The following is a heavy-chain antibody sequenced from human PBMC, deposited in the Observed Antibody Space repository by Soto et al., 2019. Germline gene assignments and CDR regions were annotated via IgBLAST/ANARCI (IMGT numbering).Heavy chain of an antibody. V-gene: IGHV5-51*01. J-gene: IGHJ6*01. CDR2: IYPGDSNT. CDR1: GFTFASYW. Sequence: EVQLVQSGAEVKKPGESLKISCKGSGFTFASYWIGWVRQMPGKGLEWMGIIYPGDSNTKYSPSFDGQVSISADKSISTAYLQWSSLEASDTAMYFCARHVLPCTASTCYGVDVW. CDR3: ARHVLPCTASTCYGVDV.